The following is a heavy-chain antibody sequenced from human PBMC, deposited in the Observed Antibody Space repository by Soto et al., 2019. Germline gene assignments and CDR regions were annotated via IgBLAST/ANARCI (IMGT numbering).Heavy chain of an antibody. CDR3: ERNRWIQLWLTTY. CDR2: IYYSGST. D-gene: IGHD5-18*01. Sequence: SETLSLTCTVSGGSISSSSYYWGWIRQPPGKGLEWIGSIYYSGSTYYNPSLKSRVTISVDTSKNQFSLKLSSVTAADAAVYYSERNRWIQLWLTTYWGQGTLVTVSS. J-gene: IGHJ4*02. V-gene: IGHV4-39*01. CDR1: GGSISSSSYY.